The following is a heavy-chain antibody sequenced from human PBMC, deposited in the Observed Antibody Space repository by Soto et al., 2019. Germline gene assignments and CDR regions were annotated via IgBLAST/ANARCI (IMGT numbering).Heavy chain of an antibody. CDR3: ARELRGYSYGYYYYYGMDV. D-gene: IGHD5-18*01. Sequence: HPVGSLRLSCAASGFTFSSYEMNWVRQAPGKGLEWVSYISSSGSTIYYADSVKGRFTISRDNAKNSLYPQMNSLRAEDTAVYYCARELRGYSYGYYYYYGMDVWGQGTTVTVSS. V-gene: IGHV3-48*03. CDR1: GFTFSSYE. J-gene: IGHJ6*02. CDR2: ISSSGSTI.